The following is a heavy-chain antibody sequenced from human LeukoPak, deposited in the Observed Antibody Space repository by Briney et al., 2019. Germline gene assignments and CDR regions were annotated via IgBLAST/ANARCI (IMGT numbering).Heavy chain of an antibody. V-gene: IGHV3-7*01. CDR3: ARYLWFGEFDAFDI. Sequence: PGGSLRLSCTASGFTFSSYWMSWARQAPGKGLEWVANIKQDGSEKYYVDSVKGRFTISRDNAKNSLYLQMNSLRAEDTAVYYCARYLWFGEFDAFDIWGQGTMVTVSS. J-gene: IGHJ3*02. D-gene: IGHD3-10*01. CDR1: GFTFSSYW. CDR2: IKQDGSEK.